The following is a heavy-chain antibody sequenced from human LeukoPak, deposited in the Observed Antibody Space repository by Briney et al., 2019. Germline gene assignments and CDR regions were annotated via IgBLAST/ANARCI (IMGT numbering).Heavy chain of an antibody. CDR3: ARVGGDVFDY. Sequence: PGGSLRLSCAASGFTFSSYEMNWVRQAPGKGLEWVSYISSSGSTIYYAGSVKGRFTISRDNAKNSLYLQMNSLRAEDTAVYYCARVGGDVFDYWGQGTLVTVSS. J-gene: IGHJ4*02. CDR2: ISSSGSTI. CDR1: GFTFSSYE. V-gene: IGHV3-48*03. D-gene: IGHD2-21*02.